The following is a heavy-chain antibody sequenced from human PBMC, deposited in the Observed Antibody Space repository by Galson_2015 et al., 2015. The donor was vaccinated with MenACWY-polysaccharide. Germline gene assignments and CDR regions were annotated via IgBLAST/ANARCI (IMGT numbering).Heavy chain of an antibody. CDR2: IYSGGST. CDR1: AFTVSSNH. V-gene: IGHV3-66*01. D-gene: IGHD6-19*01. CDR3: ARLAVDNYFDY. Sequence: LRLSCAASAFTVSSNHLSWVRQAPGKGLEWVSVIYSGGSTYYADSVKGRLTISRDNTKNTLYLQMNSLRAEDTALYYCARLAVDNYFDYWGQGTLVAVSS. J-gene: IGHJ4*02.